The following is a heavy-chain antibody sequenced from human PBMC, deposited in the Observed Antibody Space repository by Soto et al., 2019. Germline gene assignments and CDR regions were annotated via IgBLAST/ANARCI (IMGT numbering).Heavy chain of an antibody. CDR3: TRAYSSSSTSALFDY. V-gene: IGHV3-49*03. D-gene: IGHD6-6*01. J-gene: IGHJ4*02. CDR1: GFTFGDYA. Sequence: GGSLRLSCTASGFTFGDYAMSWFRQAPGKGLEWVGFIRSKAYGGATEYAASVKGRFTISRDDSKSIAYLQMNSLKTEDTAVYYCTRAYSSSSTSALFDYWGQGTLVTVSS. CDR2: IRSKAYGGAT.